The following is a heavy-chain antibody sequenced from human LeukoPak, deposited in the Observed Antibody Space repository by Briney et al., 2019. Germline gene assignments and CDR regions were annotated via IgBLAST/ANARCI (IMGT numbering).Heavy chain of an antibody. CDR1: GFTFSSYW. CDR2: INSDGSST. V-gene: IGHV3-74*01. Sequence: GGSLRLSCAASGFTFSSYWMHWVRQAPGKGLVWVSRINSDGSSTSYADSVKGRFTISRDNAKNTLYLQMNSLRAEDTAVYYCARVSYYYGSGSYRPTAVYYFDYWGQGTLVTVSS. D-gene: IGHD3-10*01. J-gene: IGHJ4*02. CDR3: ARVSYYYGSGSYRPTAVYYFDY.